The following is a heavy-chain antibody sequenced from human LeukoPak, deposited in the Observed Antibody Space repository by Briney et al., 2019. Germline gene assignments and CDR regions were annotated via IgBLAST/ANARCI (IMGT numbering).Heavy chain of an antibody. J-gene: IGHJ5*02. CDR1: GFTFSTYS. Sequence: GGSLRLSCAASGFTFSTYSMNWVRQAPGKGLEWVSSISDSGRYMNYADSVKGRFTISRDNAKNSLFLQMNSLRAEDTAVYYCVRETEGSWGQGVLVTVSS. CDR2: ISDSGRYM. CDR3: VRETEGS. D-gene: IGHD1-14*01. V-gene: IGHV3-21*01.